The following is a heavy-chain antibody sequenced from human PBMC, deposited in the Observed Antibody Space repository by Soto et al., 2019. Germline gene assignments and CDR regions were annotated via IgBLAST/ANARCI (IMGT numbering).Heavy chain of an antibody. CDR2: ISYHAGIK. CDR1: GFTFRNFG. D-gene: IGHD3-10*01. J-gene: IGHJ6*02. Sequence: QVQLVESGGGVVHPGKSLRISCAGSGFTFRNFGIHWVRQAPGKGLEWVAYISYHAGIKYYADSVKGPFTISRDNSQHTVYLQMNSLRPEDSAVYYCAKNLASDFINALWSMDVWGQGTTVTVSS. V-gene: IGHV3-30*18. CDR3: AKNLASDFINALWSMDV.